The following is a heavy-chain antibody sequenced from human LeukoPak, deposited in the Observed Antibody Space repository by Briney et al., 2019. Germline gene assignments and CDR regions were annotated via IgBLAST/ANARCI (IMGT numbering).Heavy chain of an antibody. CDR2: ISNDGSNK. Sequence: PGSSLRLSCAAAGFTFSSYGMHWVRQAPGKRLEWVAAISNDGSNKYYAESVKGRFTIFRDNAKNSLYLYMNSLIAEDTAVYYCASFHSGSGYWGQGTMVTVSS. D-gene: IGHD3-10*01. CDR1: GFTFSSYG. CDR3: ASFHSGSGY. V-gene: IGHV3-30*03. J-gene: IGHJ4*02.